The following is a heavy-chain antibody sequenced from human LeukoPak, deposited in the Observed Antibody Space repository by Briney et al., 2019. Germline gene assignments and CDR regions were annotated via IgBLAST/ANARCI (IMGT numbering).Heavy chain of an antibody. CDR1: GYSFTGYY. CDR2: INPNSGGT. CDR3: ARGGPLYYFMGV. D-gene: IGHD3-16*01. Sequence: VASVKVSCKASGYSFTGYYMHWVRQAPGQGLEWMGWINPNSGGTNYAQKFQGRVTMTRDTSISTAYVELSGLRSDDTAVYYCARGGPLYYFMGVWGQGTTVIVSS. J-gene: IGHJ6*02. V-gene: IGHV1-2*02.